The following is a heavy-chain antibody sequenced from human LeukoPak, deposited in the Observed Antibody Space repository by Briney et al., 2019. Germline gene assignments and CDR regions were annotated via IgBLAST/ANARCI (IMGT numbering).Heavy chain of an antibody. CDR2: IIPIFGTA. Sequence: SVKVSCKASGGTFISYAISWVRQAPGQGLEWMGGIIPIFGTANYAQKFQGRVTITADESTSTAYMELSSLRSEDTAVYYCAREVYIAVAGTNWFDPWGQGTLVTVSS. CDR3: AREVYIAVAGTNWFDP. CDR1: GGTFISYA. D-gene: IGHD6-19*01. V-gene: IGHV1-69*13. J-gene: IGHJ5*02.